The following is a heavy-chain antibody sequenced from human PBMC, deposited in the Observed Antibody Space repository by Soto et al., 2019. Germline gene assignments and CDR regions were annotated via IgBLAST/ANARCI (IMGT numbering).Heavy chain of an antibody. CDR2: VFFDGNYK. J-gene: IGHJ4*02. Sequence: QVQFMQSGGGVVQPGKSLRLSCATSGITFSRYAMHWVRQAPGRRPEWVAVVFFDGNYKNYGDSVKGRFTVSRDNSKNTTYLQMNGLRSEDSAVYYCTKGGTVPFDYWGQGSLVTVSS. V-gene: IGHV3-30*18. CDR1: GITFSRYA. D-gene: IGHD3-16*01. CDR3: TKGGTVPFDY.